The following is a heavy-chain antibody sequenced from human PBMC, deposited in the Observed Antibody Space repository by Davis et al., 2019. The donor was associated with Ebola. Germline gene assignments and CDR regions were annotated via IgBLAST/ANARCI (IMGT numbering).Heavy chain of an antibody. CDR2: ISWNSGTR. CDR1: GFTFDDYA. Sequence: GGSLRLSCAASGFTFDDYAMHWVRHVPGKGLEWVSGISWNSGTRGYADSVEGRFTISRDNAKNSLYLQMNSLRAEDTALYYCAKDTSGWYWAYFDYWGQGTLVTVSS. J-gene: IGHJ4*02. V-gene: IGHV3-9*01. CDR3: AKDTSGWYWAYFDY. D-gene: IGHD6-19*01.